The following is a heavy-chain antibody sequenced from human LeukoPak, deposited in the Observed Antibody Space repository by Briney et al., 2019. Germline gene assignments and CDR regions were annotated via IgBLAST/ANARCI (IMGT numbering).Heavy chain of an antibody. V-gene: IGHV4-4*02. J-gene: IGHJ4*02. CDR3: AREIPSTIFGVVITGYYFDY. Sequence: ASGTLSLTCALSGGSISSSNRWSWVRQPPGKGLEWIAEIHDSGSANYNPSLKSRVTMSVDTSKNQFSLKLSSVTVADTAVYYCAREIPSTIFGVVITGYYFDYWGQGTLVTVSS. CDR2: IHDSGSA. CDR1: GGSISSSNR. D-gene: IGHD3-3*01.